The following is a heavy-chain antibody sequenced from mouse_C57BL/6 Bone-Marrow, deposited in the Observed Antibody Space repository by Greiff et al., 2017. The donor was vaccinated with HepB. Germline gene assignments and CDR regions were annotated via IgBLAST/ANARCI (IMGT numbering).Heavy chain of an antibody. J-gene: IGHJ2*01. CDR1: GYTFTSYW. CDR2: IDPSDSYT. Sequence: VQLQQPGAELVRPGTSVKLSCKASGYTFTSYWMHWVKQRPGQGLEWIGVIDPSDSYTNYNQKFKGKATLTVDTSSSTAYMQLSSLTSEDSAVYYCARGYGSSYGCYFDYWGQGTTLTVSS. V-gene: IGHV1-59*01. CDR3: ARGYGSSYGCYFDY. D-gene: IGHD1-1*01.